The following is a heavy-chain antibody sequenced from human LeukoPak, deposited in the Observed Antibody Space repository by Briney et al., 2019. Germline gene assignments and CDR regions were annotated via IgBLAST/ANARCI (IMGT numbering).Heavy chain of an antibody. J-gene: IGHJ4*02. Sequence: ASVKVSCKASGYTFTSYYMHWVRQAPGQGLEWMGIINPSGGSTSYAQKFQGRVTMTRDMSTSTVYMELSSLRSEDTAVYYCARVFSAPYDSSGYLPYWGQGTLVTVSS. CDR1: GYTFTSYY. CDR3: ARVFSAPYDSSGYLPY. D-gene: IGHD3-22*01. V-gene: IGHV1-46*01. CDR2: INPSGGST.